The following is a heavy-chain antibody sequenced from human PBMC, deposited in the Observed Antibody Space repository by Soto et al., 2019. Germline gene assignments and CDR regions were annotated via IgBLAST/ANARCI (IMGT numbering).Heavy chain of an antibody. J-gene: IGHJ4*02. D-gene: IGHD5-12*01. V-gene: IGHV1-69*12. Sequence: QVQLVQSGAEVKKPGSSVKVSCKASGGTFSSYAISWVRQAPGQGLEWMGGIIPIFGTANYAQKFQGRVTITADESTSTAYRELSSLRSEDTAVYYCASPSSARDGYNVPYYWGQGTLVTVSS. CDR3: ASPSSARDGYNVPYY. CDR1: GGTFSSYA. CDR2: IIPIFGTA.